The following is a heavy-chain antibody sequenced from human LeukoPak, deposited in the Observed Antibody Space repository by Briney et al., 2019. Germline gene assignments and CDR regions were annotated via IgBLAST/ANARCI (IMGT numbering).Heavy chain of an antibody. J-gene: IGHJ3*02. CDR3: ARGNVLLWFGDGPDAFDI. V-gene: IGHV4-59*01. CDR2: IYYSGST. CDR1: GGSISSYY. D-gene: IGHD3-10*01. Sequence: ASETLSLTCTVSGGSISSYYWSWIRQPPGKGLEWIGYIYYSGSTNYNPSLKSRVTISVDTSKNQFSLKLSSVTAADTAVYYCARGNVLLWFGDGPDAFDIWGQGTMVTVSS.